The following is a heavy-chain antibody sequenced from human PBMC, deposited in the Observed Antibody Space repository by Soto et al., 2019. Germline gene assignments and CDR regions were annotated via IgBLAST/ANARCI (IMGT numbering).Heavy chain of an antibody. CDR3: ARQESSAYSFY. V-gene: IGHV5-10-1*01. CDR2: IDPSDSNT. Sequence: PQACRQITSKGSGNSFTTYWITWVRHMPGKGLEWMGRIDPSDSNTNYSPSFQGHVTISADKSINTAYLQWSSLKASDTAIYYCARQESSAYSFYWGQGTLVTVSS. J-gene: IGHJ4*02. CDR1: GNSFTTYW. D-gene: IGHD3-22*01.